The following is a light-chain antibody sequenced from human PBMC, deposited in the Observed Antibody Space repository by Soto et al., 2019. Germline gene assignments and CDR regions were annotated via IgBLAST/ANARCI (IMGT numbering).Light chain of an antibody. CDR1: QIVSTRS. CDR2: GAS. V-gene: IGKV3-20*01. J-gene: IGKJ1*01. CDR3: KQYDSSPRT. Sequence: EIVLSQSPGTLSLSPGASSPLSGRASQIVSTRSLAWYQQKPGQAPRLLISGASSRAADIPDRFSGSGSGTDFTLTINRLEPEEFAVYYCKQYDSSPRTFGQGTKVDIK.